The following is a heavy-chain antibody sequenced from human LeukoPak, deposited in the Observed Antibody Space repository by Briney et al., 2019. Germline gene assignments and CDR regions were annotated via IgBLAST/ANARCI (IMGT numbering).Heavy chain of an antibody. CDR2: INPNSGGT. CDR1: RYTFTGFY. Sequence: SVKVSCKASRYTFTGFYMHRVRQSPGQGLEWMGRINPNSGGTNYATKLQGRITMTRDTSISTDYMELSRLRSDDTAVYYCASGGGSYGDIWGQGTMVTVSS. V-gene: IGHV1-2*06. CDR3: ASGGGSYGDI. J-gene: IGHJ3*02. D-gene: IGHD1-26*01.